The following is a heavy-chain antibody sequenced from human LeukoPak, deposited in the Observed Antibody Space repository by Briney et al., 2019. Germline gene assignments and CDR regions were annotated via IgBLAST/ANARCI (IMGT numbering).Heavy chain of an antibody. J-gene: IGHJ4*02. CDR3: ASSITVTITYFDY. D-gene: IGHD4-17*01. CDR1: GYTFTGYY. CDR2: INPNSGGT. Sequence: ASMKVSCKASGYTFTGYYMHWVRQSPGQGLEWMGWINPNSGGTNYAQKFQGRVTMTRDTSISTAYMELSRLRSDDTAVYYCASSITVTITYFDYWGQGTLVTVSS. V-gene: IGHV1-2*02.